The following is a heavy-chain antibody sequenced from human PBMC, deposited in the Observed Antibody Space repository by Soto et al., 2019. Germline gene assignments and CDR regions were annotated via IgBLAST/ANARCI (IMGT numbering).Heavy chain of an antibody. V-gene: IGHV1-69*01. D-gene: IGHD3-10*01. Sequence: QVQLVQSGAEVKKPGSSVKVSCKTSGVSFNNNGIGWVRQAPGHGLEWMGGVSPPFRTSNYARKFQGRISITADASTGTVNMELSSLTSEDTAQYYGARVLYYGSGSYSPYGMDVLGQGTTVTVSS. CDR1: GVSFNNNG. J-gene: IGHJ6*02. CDR3: ARVLYYGSGSYSPYGMDV. CDR2: VSPPFRTS.